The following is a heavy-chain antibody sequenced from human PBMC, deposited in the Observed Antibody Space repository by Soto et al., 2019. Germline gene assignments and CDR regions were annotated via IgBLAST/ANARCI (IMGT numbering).Heavy chain of an antibody. V-gene: IGHV4-34*01. CDR2: INHSGST. CDR3: ARRVDHYDSSGDANDI. J-gene: IGHJ3*02. D-gene: IGHD3-22*01. CDR1: VGSFSVYY. Sequence: SETLSLTCAVYVGSFSVYYWSWIRQPPGKGLDWIGEINHSGSTSYNPSLKSRVTMSVDTSKNEFSLKLTSVTAADTAVYYCARRVDHYDSSGDANDIWGQGTMVTVSS.